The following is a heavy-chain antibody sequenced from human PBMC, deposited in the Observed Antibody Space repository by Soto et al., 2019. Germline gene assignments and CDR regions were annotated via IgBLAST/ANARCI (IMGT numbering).Heavy chain of an antibody. Sequence: PSETLSLTCTVSGGSISSSGYYWGWIRQPPGKGLEWIGSIYYSGSTYYNPSLKSRVTISVDTSKNQFSLKLSSVTAADTAVYYCASTTQYYSDSSGLFLWGQGTLVTVSS. CDR2: IYYSGST. CDR1: GGSISSSGYY. D-gene: IGHD3-22*01. J-gene: IGHJ4*02. V-gene: IGHV4-39*01. CDR3: ASTTQYYSDSSGLFL.